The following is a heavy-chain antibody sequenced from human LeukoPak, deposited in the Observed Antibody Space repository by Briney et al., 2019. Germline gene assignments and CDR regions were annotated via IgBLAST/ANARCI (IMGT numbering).Heavy chain of an antibody. J-gene: IGHJ4*02. CDR3: ARDIVGATFFDY. V-gene: IGHV4-30-2*01. D-gene: IGHD1-26*01. CDR2: IYHSGST. CDR1: GGSISSGGYY. Sequence: PSQTLSLTCTVSGGSISSGGYYWSWIRQPPGKGLEWIGYIYHSGSTYYNPSLRSRVTISVDRSKDQFSLKLSSVTAADTAVYYCARDIVGATFFDYWGQGTLVTVSS.